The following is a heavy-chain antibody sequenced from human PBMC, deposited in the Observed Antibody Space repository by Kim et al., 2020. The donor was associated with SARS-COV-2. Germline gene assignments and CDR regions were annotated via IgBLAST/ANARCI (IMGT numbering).Heavy chain of an antibody. CDR2: IYYSGST. CDR3: ARHDGWAAATFDP. Sequence: SETLSLTCTVSGGSISSSSYYWGWIRQPPGKGLEWIGSIYYSGSTYYNPSLKSRVTISVDRSKNQFSLKLSSVTAADTAVYYCARHDGWAAATFDPWGQGTLVTVSS. D-gene: IGHD6-13*01. V-gene: IGHV4-39*01. J-gene: IGHJ5*02. CDR1: GGSISSSSYY.